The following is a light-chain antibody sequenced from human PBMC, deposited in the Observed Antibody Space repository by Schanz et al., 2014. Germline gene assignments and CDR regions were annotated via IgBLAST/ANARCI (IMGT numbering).Light chain of an antibody. J-gene: IGKJ1*01. CDR1: QSVGSN. V-gene: IGKV3-15*01. CDR2: GAS. Sequence: EVVMTQSPATLSVSPGERATLSCRASQSVGSNLAWYQQKPGQAPRLLIYGASTRATGIPARFSGSGSGTDFTLTISSLEPEDFAIYYCQQYDNWWTFGPGTKVEVK. CDR3: QQYDNWWT.